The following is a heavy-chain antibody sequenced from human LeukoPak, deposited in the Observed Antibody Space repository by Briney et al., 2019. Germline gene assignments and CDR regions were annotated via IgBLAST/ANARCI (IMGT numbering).Heavy chain of an antibody. D-gene: IGHD3-10*01. V-gene: IGHV3-30*18. CDR2: ISSDGSNA. J-gene: IGHJ4*02. Sequence: GGSLRLSCAASGFTFSSYGMHWVRQAPGKGLEWVAVISSDGSNAYYADSVKGRFTMSRDNSKNTLFVQMNSLRAEDTAVYYCAKDLSGRKGPFDYWGQGTLVTVSS. CDR3: AKDLSGRKGPFDY. CDR1: GFTFSSYG.